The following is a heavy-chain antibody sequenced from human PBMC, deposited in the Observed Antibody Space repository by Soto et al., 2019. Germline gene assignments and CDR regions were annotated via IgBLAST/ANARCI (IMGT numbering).Heavy chain of an antibody. V-gene: IGHV4-30-4*01. CDR2: IYYSGST. Sequence: PSETLSLTCTVSGVPISTDDYYWTWIRQPPGKGLEWIGYIYYSGSTYYNWSLKSRVTISIDRSKKQFSLNLSSGTAADTAVYYCARAHDFWGGRQQPIDSWGQGTLVTVSS. J-gene: IGHJ4*02. CDR1: GVPISTDDYY. CDR3: ARAHDFWGGRQQPIDS. D-gene: IGHD3-3*01.